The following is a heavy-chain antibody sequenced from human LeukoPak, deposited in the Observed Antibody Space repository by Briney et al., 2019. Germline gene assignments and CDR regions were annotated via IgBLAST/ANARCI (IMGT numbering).Heavy chain of an antibody. CDR2: ISGSGDST. V-gene: IGHV3-23*01. D-gene: IGHD3-22*01. J-gene: IGHJ3*01. CDR3: ARDHHRRLYDSQARDTFAF. CDR1: GFSFSSYA. Sequence: PGGSLRLSCAASGFSFSSYAMSWVRQAPGKGLEWVSAISGSGDSTYYADSVKGRFTISRDNAKNSLYLQMNSLRAEDTAVYYCARDHHRRLYDSQARDTFAFWGQGTMVTVSS.